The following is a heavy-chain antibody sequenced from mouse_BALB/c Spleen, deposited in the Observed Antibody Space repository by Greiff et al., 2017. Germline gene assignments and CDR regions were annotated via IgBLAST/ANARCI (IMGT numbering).Heavy chain of an antibody. J-gene: IGHJ2*01. CDR3: ARSSYDDDVPDY. CDR2: IYPGNVNT. Sequence: QVQLQQSGPELVKPGASVRISCKASGYTFTSYYIHWVKQRPGQGLEWIGWIYPGNVNTKYNEKFKGKATLTADKSSSTAYMQLSSLTSEDSAVYFCARSSYDDDVPDYWGQGTTLTVSS. V-gene: IGHV1S56*01. D-gene: IGHD2-4*01. CDR1: GYTFTSYY.